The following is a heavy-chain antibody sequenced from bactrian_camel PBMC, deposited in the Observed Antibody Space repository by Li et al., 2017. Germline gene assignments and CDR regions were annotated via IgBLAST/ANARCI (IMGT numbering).Heavy chain of an antibody. CDR1: GLSAVDFD. J-gene: IGHJ6*01. Sequence: HVQLVESGGGSAQAGGSLRLSCTASGLSAVDFDMGWFRQTPGNRCDMVSIASKDGTVRYADSVKGRFTISKNNAGTLLYLQMNSLKPEDTGMYYCASDARYRCTVEAWKASTERGYWGQGTQVTVS. CDR2: IASKDGTV. D-gene: IGHD6*01. V-gene: IGHV3S63*01. CDR3: ASDARYRCTVEAWKASTERGY.